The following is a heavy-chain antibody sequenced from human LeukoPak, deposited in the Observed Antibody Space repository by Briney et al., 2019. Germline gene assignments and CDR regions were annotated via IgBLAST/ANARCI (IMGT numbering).Heavy chain of an antibody. CDR2: ITGSGGGI. V-gene: IGHV3-23*01. CDR3: ARSSGWSKRYVFAFDI. J-gene: IGHJ3*02. Sequence: GGSLRLSCAASGFSFSNFAMSWVRQAPGKGLEWVSAITGSGGGIYYADSVEGRFTISRDQSKNTLYLQMNSLRAEDTAVYYCARSSGWSKRYVFAFDIWGQGTMVTVSS. D-gene: IGHD6-19*01. CDR1: GFSFSNFA.